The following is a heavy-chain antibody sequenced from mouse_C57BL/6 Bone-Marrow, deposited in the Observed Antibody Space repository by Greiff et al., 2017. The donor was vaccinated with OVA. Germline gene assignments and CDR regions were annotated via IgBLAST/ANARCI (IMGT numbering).Heavy chain of an antibody. V-gene: IGHV5-2*03. CDR3: ARHYGNYNGLAY. CDR1: EYEFPSHD. D-gene: IGHD2-1*01. Sequence: EVKVEESGGGLVQPGESLKLSCESNEYEFPSHDMSWVRKTPEKRLELVAAINSDGGSTYYPDTMERRFIISRDNTKKTLYLQMSSLRSEDTALYYCARHYGNYNGLAYWGQGTLVTVSA. CDR2: INSDGGST. J-gene: IGHJ3*01.